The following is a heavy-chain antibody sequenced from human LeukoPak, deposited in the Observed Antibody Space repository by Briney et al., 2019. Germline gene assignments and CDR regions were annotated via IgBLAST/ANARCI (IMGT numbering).Heavy chain of an antibody. D-gene: IGHD6-19*01. CDR2: INPNSGGT. CDR1: GYTFTGYY. CDR3: ARGPRRYSSGWYYYYGMDV. V-gene: IGHV1-2*04. Sequence: ASVKVSCKASGYTFTGYYMHWVRQAPGQGLEWMGWINPNSGGTNYAQKFQGWVTMTRDTSISTAYMELSRLRSDDTAVYYCARGPRRYSSGWYYYYGMDVWGQGTTVTVS. J-gene: IGHJ6*02.